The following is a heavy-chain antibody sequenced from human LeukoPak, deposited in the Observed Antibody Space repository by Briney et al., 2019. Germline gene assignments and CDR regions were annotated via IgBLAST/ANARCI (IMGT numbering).Heavy chain of an antibody. J-gene: IGHJ6*03. CDR1: GYTFTGYY. V-gene: IGHV1-2*02. CDR3: ATAAGVPAALYYMDV. CDR2: INPNTGST. D-gene: IGHD2-2*01. Sequence: ASVKVSCKASGYTFTGYYMNWVRQAPGQGLEWMGWINPNTGSTNYAQKFQGRVTMTRNTSISTAYMELSSLRSEDTAVYYCATAAGVPAALYYMDVWGKGTTVTVSS.